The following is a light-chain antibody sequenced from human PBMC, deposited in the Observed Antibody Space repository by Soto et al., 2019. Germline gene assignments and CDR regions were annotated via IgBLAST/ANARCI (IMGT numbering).Light chain of an antibody. CDR2: GVS. CDR1: QRLASGY. J-gene: IGKJ5*01. Sequence: EIELTQSPGTLSLSPGERATLSCRTSQRLASGYLAWYQQKPGQAPRLLLYGVSTRATGIPDRFSGSGSGTDFTLAISRVEPEDFAVYFCQQYADSPITFGQGTRLEI. CDR3: QQYADSPIT. V-gene: IGKV3-20*01.